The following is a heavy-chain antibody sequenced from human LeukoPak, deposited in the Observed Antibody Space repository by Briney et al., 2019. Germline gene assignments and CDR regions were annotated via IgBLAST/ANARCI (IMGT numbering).Heavy chain of an antibody. J-gene: IGHJ4*02. Sequence: GGSLRLSCAASGFTFSNYGMHWVRQASGKGLEWVAFIRYDGSNKYYADSVKGRFTMSRDNSKNTLYVQMNSLRAEDTAVYYCAKGITMVRDPMNYFEDWGQGTLVTVSS. CDR1: GFTFSNYG. CDR2: IRYDGSNK. D-gene: IGHD3-10*01. V-gene: IGHV3-30*02. CDR3: AKGITMVRDPMNYFED.